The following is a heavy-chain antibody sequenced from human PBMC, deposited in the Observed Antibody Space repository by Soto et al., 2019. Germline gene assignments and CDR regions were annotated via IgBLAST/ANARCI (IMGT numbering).Heavy chain of an antibody. CDR2: IIPIFGTA. J-gene: IGHJ3*02. V-gene: IGHV1-69*01. CDR1: GGTFSSYA. CDR3: ARRAALGSSSHRRDAFDI. Sequence: QVQLVQSGAEVKKPGSSVKVSCKASGGTFSSYAISWVRQAPGQGLEWMGGIIPIFGTANYAQKFQGRVTITADESTSTAYMELSSLRSEDTAVYYCARRAALGSSSHRRDAFDIWGQGTMVTVSS. D-gene: IGHD6-6*01.